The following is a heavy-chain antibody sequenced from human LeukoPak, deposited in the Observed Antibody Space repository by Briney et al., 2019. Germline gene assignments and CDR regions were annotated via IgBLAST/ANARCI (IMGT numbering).Heavy chain of an antibody. Sequence: GGSLRLSCAASGLTFSRYWMHWVRQAPGKGLVWVSHINSEGSSTSYADSVKGRFTISRDNAKNTLYLQMNSLRAEDTAVYYCASRDQSCSGDTCYPIDYWGQGTLVTVSS. V-gene: IGHV3-74*01. J-gene: IGHJ4*02. CDR3: ASRDQSCSGDTCYPIDY. D-gene: IGHD2-15*01. CDR1: GLTFSRYW. CDR2: INSEGSST.